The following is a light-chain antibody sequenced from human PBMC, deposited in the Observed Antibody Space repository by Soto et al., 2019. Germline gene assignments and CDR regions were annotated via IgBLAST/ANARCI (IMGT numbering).Light chain of an antibody. V-gene: IGKV1-12*01. CDR2: KAS. CDR3: QQASTFPFT. CDR1: QVISSW. J-gene: IGKJ4*01. Sequence: DVQMTQSPSSLSASVGDRVTITCRASQVISSWLVWYQQKPGNAPKLLIYKASTLQSGVPSRFSGRESGTEFTLTISGLQPEYFATYYCQQASTFPFTFGGATEVRIK.